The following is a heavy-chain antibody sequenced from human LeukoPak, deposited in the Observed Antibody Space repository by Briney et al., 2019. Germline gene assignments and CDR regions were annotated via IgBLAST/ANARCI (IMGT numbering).Heavy chain of an antibody. CDR2: IYHSGST. D-gene: IGHD3-22*01. V-gene: IGHV4-30-2*01. Sequence: SQTLSLTCAVSGGSISSGGYSWSWIRQPPGKGLEWIGYIYHSGSTYYNPSLKSRVTISVDRSKNQFSLKLSSVTAADTAVYYCAREVDYYDSSGSHFDYWGQGTLVTVSS. CDR1: GGSISSGGYS. CDR3: AREVDYYDSSGSHFDY. J-gene: IGHJ4*02.